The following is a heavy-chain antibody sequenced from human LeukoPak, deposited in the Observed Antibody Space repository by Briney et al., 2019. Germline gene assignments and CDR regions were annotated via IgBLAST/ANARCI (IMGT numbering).Heavy chain of an antibody. J-gene: IGHJ4*02. CDR2: ISSSSSYI. CDR3: ASRLTYSGSYYGVDY. D-gene: IGHD1-26*01. V-gene: IGHV3-21*01. Sequence: SGGSLRLSCAASGFTFSSYSMNWVRQAPGKVLEWVSSISSSSSYIYYADSVKGRFTISRDNAKNSLYLQMNSLRAEDTAVYYCASRLTYSGSYYGVDYWGQGTLVTVSS. CDR1: GFTFSSYS.